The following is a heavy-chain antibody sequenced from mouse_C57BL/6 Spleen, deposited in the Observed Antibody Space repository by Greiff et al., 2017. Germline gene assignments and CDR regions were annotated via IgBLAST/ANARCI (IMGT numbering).Heavy chain of an antibody. CDR3: ARNYGSSYDAMDY. CDR1: GYAFSSSW. CDR2: IYPGDGDT. V-gene: IGHV1-82*01. Sequence: QVQLKESGPELVKPGASVKISCKASGYAFSSSWMNWVKQRPGKGLEWIGRIYPGDGDTNYNGKFKGKATLTADKSSSTAYMQLSSLTSEDAAFYFCARNYGSSYDAMDYWGQGTSVTVSS. D-gene: IGHD1-1*01. J-gene: IGHJ4*01.